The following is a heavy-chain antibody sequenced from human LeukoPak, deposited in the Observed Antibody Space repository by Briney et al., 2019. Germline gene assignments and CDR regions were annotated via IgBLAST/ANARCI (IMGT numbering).Heavy chain of an antibody. J-gene: IGHJ3*02. V-gene: IGHV4-59*01. Sequence: SETLSLTCTVSGGSISSYYWSWIRQPPGKGLEWIGYIYYSGSTNYNPSLKSRVTISVDTSKNQFSLKLGSVTAADTAVYYCARGPLYYAFDIWGQGTMVTVSS. CDR2: IYYSGST. CDR1: GGSISSYY. D-gene: IGHD2-2*02. CDR3: ARGPLYYAFDI.